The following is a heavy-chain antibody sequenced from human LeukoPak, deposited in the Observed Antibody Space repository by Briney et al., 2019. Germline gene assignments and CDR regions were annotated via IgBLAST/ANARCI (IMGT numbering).Heavy chain of an antibody. V-gene: IGHV4-30-2*01. CDR3: ASGGYSYGFDY. J-gene: IGHJ4*02. D-gene: IGHD5-18*01. CDR2: IYHNGNT. CDR1: GGSISSGGYS. Sequence: SQTLSLTCAVSGGSISSGGYSWRWIRQPPGKGLEWIGYIYHNGNTYYSPSLKSRVTISVDRSKNQLSLKLSSVTAADTAMYYCASGGYSYGFDYWGQGTLVTVSS.